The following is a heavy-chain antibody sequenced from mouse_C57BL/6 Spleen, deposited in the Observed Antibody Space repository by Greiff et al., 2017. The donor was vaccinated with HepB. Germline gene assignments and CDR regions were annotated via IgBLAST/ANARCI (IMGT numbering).Heavy chain of an antibody. CDR3: ARDPRYYGSSDY. D-gene: IGHD1-1*01. V-gene: IGHV3-6*01. CDR2: ISYDGSN. CDR1: GYSITSGYY. J-gene: IGHJ2*01. Sequence: EVQRVESGPGLVKPSQSLSLTCSVTGYSITSGYYWNWIRQFPGNKLEWMGYISYDGSNNYNPSLKNRISITRDTSKNQFFLKLNSVTTEDTATYYCARDPRYYGSSDYWGQGTTLTVSS.